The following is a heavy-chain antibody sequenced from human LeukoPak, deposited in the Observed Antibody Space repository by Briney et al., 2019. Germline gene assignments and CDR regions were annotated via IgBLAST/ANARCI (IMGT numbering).Heavy chain of an antibody. CDR1: GASISSDNW. CDR3: AKVSDRDSSGYYWGFEY. D-gene: IGHD3-22*01. J-gene: IGHJ4*02. Sequence: SETLSLTCAVSGASISSDNWWNWVRQPPGKGLEWIGEIHHSGSTNYNPSLGSPVTISVDKSNNQFSLRLSSVTAADTAVYYCAKVSDRDSSGYYWGFEYWGQGTLVTVSS. CDR2: IHHSGST. V-gene: IGHV4-4*02.